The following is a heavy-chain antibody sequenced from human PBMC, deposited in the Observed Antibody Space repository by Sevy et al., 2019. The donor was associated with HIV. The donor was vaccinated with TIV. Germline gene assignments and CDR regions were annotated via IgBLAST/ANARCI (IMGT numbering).Heavy chain of an antibody. CDR1: GGTFSSYA. D-gene: IGHD3-22*01. Sequence: ASVKVSCKAPGGTFSSYAISWVRQAPGQGLEWMGGIIPIFGTANYAQKFQGRVTITADKSTSTAYMELSSLRSEDTAVYYCASAYYYDSSGYYWYFDLWGRGTLVTVSS. CDR2: IIPIFGTA. V-gene: IGHV1-69*06. J-gene: IGHJ2*01. CDR3: ASAYYYDSSGYYWYFDL.